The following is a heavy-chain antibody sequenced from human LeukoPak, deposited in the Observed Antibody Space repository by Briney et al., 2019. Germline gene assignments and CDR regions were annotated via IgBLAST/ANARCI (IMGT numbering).Heavy chain of an antibody. CDR2: IIPIFGTA. D-gene: IGHD3-10*01. Sequence: SVKVSCKASGGTFISYAISWVRQAPGQGLEWMGGIIPIFGTANYAQKFQGRVTITADESTSTAYMELSSLRSEDTAVYYCARGITMVRGVIDYYYYGMDVWGKGTTVTVSS. CDR1: GGTFISYA. CDR3: ARGITMVRGVIDYYYYGMDV. V-gene: IGHV1-69*13. J-gene: IGHJ6*04.